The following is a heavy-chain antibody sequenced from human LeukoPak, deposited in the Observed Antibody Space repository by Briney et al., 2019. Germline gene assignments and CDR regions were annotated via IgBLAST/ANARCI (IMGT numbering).Heavy chain of an antibody. Sequence: SETLSLTCTVSGGSISSYYWSWIRQPPGKGLEWIGYIYYSGSTNYNPSLKSRVAISVDTPKNQFSLRLSSVTAADTAVYYCAREVAYYYGSGSITDHFDYWGQGTLVTVSS. V-gene: IGHV4-59*01. D-gene: IGHD3-10*01. CDR3: AREVAYYYGSGSITDHFDY. CDR1: GGSISSYY. CDR2: IYYSGST. J-gene: IGHJ4*02.